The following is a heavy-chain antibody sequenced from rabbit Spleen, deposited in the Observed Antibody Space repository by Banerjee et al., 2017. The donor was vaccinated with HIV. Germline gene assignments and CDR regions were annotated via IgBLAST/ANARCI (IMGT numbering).Heavy chain of an antibody. V-gene: IGHV1S45*01. Sequence: QEQLVESGGGLVQPEGSLTLTCAASGFSFSSSYWICWVRQAPGKGLEWIACIHTGSVEIYYASWAKGRFTISKTSSTMVTLQMTSLTAADTATYFCARGHALGYANGAYAMTRLDLWGQGTLVTVS. J-gene: IGHJ3*01. D-gene: IGHD6-1*01. CDR3: ARGHALGYANGAYAMTRLDL. CDR1: GFSFSSSYW. CDR2: IHTGSVEI.